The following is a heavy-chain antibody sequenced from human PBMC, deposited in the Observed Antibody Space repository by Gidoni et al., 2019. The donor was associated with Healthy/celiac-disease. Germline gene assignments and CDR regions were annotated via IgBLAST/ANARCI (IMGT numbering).Heavy chain of an antibody. CDR2: INPNSGGT. CDR3: ARDPSSKCSGGSCLGGMDV. D-gene: IGHD2-15*01. CDR1: GYTFTGYY. J-gene: IGHJ6*02. Sequence: QVQLVQSGAEVKKPGASVKVSCKASGYTFTGYYMHWVRQAPGQGLEWMGWINPNSGGTNYAQKFQGWVTMTRDTSISTAYMELSRLRSDDTAVYYCARDPSSKCSGGSCLGGMDVWGQGTTVTVSS. V-gene: IGHV1-2*04.